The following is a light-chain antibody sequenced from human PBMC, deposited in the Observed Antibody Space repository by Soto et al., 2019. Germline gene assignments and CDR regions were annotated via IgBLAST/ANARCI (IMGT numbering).Light chain of an antibody. V-gene: IGKV3-15*01. CDR3: QQYNNWPPKYT. CDR2: GAS. Sequence: EIVMTQSPATLSVSPGERATLSCRASQSVSSNLAWYQQKPGQAPRLLIYGASTRATGIPARFSGSGSGTEFTLTIXXLQSEDFAVYYCQQYNNWPPKYTFGQGTKLEIK. J-gene: IGKJ2*01. CDR1: QSVSSN.